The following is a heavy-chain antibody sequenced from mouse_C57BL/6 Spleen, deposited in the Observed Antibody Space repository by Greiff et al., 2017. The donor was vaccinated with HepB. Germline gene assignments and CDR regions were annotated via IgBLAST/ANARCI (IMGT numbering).Heavy chain of an antibody. CDR1: GYTFTSYW. V-gene: IGHV1-50*01. J-gene: IGHJ3*01. Sequence: QVQLQQPGAEPVKPGASVKLSCKASGYTFTSYWMQWVKQRPGQGLEWIGEIDPSDSYTNYNQKFKGKATLTVDTSSSTAYMQLSSLTSEDSAVYYCARTEGFAYWGQGTLVTVSA. CDR2: IDPSDSYT. CDR3: ARTEGFAY.